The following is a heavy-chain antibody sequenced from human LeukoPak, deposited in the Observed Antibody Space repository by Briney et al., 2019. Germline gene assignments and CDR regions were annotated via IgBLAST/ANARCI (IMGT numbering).Heavy chain of an antibody. J-gene: IGHJ5*02. CDR2: ISGSGGST. CDR3: ARAAAETYTAMARYNWFDP. D-gene: IGHD5-18*01. V-gene: IGHV3-23*01. Sequence: GGSLRLSCAASGFTFSSYGMSWVRQAPGKGLEWVSAISGSGGSTYYADSVKGRFTISRDNSKNTLYLQMNSLRAEDTAVYYCARAAAETYTAMARYNWFDPWGQGTLVTVSS. CDR1: GFTFSSYG.